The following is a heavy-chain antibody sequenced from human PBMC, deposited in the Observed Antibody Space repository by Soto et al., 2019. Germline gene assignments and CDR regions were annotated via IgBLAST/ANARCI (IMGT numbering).Heavy chain of an antibody. J-gene: IGHJ4*02. V-gene: IGHV4-34*01. Sequence: QVQLQQWGAGLLKPSETLSLTCAVYGGSFRGYYWTWIRQPPGTGLEWIGEIDHSGSTTYNPSLKSRVTISVDTSNNQISLKLTSVTAADTAVYYCARDKITGLFDYWGQGTLVTVSS. D-gene: IGHD2-8*02. CDR2: IDHSGST. CDR3: ARDKITGLFDY. CDR1: GGSFRGYY.